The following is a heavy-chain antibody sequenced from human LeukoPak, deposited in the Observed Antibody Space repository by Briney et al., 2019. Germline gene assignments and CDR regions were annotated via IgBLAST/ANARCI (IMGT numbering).Heavy chain of an antibody. D-gene: IGHD1-26*01. J-gene: IGHJ4*02. CDR3: ARVVRGATGSDY. CDR2: IYYSGST. CDR1: GASISDYY. Sequence: SETLSPTCTASGASISDYYWSWIRQPPGKGLEWIGYIYYSGSTNYNPSLKSRVTLSVDTSKNQFSLKLSSVTAADTAVYYCARVVRGATGSDYWGQGILVIVSS. V-gene: IGHV4-59*01.